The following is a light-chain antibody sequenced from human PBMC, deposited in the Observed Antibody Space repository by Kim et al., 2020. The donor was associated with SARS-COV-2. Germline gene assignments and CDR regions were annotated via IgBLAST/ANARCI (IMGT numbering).Light chain of an antibody. J-gene: IGLJ2*01. CDR1: KLGDKY. V-gene: IGLV3-1*01. CDR3: QAWDSSTVV. CDR2: QDS. Sequence: ASPGQTASITCSGDKLGDKYACWYQQKPGQSPVLVIYQDSKRPSGIPERFSGSNSGNTATLTISGTQAMDEADYYCQAWDSSTVVFGGGTKLTVL.